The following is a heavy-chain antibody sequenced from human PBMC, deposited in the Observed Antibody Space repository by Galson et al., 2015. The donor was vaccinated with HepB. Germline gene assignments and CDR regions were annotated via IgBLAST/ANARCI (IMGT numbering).Heavy chain of an antibody. CDR1: GYTFTGYY. V-gene: IGHV1-2*02. CDR3: ARQPTPAVKGGYADP. Sequence: SVKVSCKASGYTFTGYYMHWVRQAPGQGLEWMGWINPNSGGTNYAQKFQGRVTMTRDTSISTAYMELSRLRSDDTAVYYCARQPTPAVKGGYADPWGQGTLVTVSS. J-gene: IGHJ5*02. D-gene: IGHD5-12*01. CDR2: INPNSGGT.